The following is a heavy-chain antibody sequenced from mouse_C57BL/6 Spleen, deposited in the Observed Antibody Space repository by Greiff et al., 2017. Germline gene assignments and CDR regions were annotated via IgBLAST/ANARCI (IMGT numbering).Heavy chain of an antibody. J-gene: IGHJ2*01. Sequence: DVMLVESGGGLVKPGGSLKLSCAASGFTFSDYGMHWVRQAPEKGLEWVAYISSGSSTIYYADTVKGRFTISRDNAKNTLFLQMTSLRSEDTAMYYCARRWLEGFDYWGQGTTLTVSS. CDR3: ARRWLEGFDY. V-gene: IGHV5-17*01. CDR2: ISSGSSTI. D-gene: IGHD2-3*01. CDR1: GFTFSDYG.